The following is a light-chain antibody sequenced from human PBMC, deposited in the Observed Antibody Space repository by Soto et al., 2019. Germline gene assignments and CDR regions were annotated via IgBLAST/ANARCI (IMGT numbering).Light chain of an antibody. J-gene: IGLJ2*01. Sequence: QSVLTQPASVSGSPGQSITISCTGTSSDVGAYNYVSWYQQHPDKAPKLMIFEVSDRPSGVSNRFSGSKSGNTASLTISGLQAEDEADYYCSSYTRSNTLVFGGGTKLTVL. V-gene: IGLV2-14*01. CDR3: SSYTRSNTLV. CDR1: SSDVGAYNY. CDR2: EVS.